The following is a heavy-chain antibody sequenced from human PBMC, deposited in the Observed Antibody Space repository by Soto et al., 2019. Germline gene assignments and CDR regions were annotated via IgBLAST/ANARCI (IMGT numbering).Heavy chain of an antibody. Sequence: VQLVESGGTVVQPGGSLRLSCVGSGFTFSSYGMHWVRQAPGKGLECVAFISYDSTKTYYADSVKGRFTISRDNSNSALYVQMNSLTGEDTAVYYCARTRSAWSDFHYYSLDVWGQGTTVTVSS. J-gene: IGHJ6*02. V-gene: IGHV3-30*03. CDR2: ISYDSTKT. CDR1: GFTFSSYG. D-gene: IGHD1-26*01. CDR3: ARTRSAWSDFHYYSLDV.